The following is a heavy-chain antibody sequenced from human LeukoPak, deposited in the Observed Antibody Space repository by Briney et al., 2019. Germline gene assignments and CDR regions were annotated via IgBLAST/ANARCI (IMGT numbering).Heavy chain of an antibody. D-gene: IGHD5-18*01. CDR1: GYTFTSYA. CDR3: ARHPKVDTAMVAFDY. V-gene: IGHV1-3*01. CDR2: INAGNGNT. J-gene: IGHJ4*02. Sequence: ASVKVSCKASGYTFTSYAMHWVRQAPGQRLEWMGWINAGNGNTKYSRKFQGRVTITTDESTSTAYMELSSLRSEDTAVYYCARHPKVDTAMVAFDYWGQGTLVTVSS.